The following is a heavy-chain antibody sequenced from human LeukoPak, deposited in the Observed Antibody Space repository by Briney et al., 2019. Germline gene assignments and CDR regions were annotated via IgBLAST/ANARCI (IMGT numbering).Heavy chain of an antibody. J-gene: IGHJ4*02. CDR3: ARDRQPGDY. D-gene: IGHD6-13*01. V-gene: IGHV3-7*01. CDR1: GFTFSSYW. CDR2: IKQDGSEK. Sequence: GESLRLSCAASGFTFSSYWMGWVRQAPGNGLEWVANIKQDGSEKYYVDSVKGRFTISRDNARNSLYLQMNSLRAEDTAIYYCARDRQPGDYWGQGTLVTVSS.